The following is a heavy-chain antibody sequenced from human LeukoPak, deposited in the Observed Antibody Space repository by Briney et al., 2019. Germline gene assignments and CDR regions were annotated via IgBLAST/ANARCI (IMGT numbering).Heavy chain of an antibody. V-gene: IGHV4-34*01. CDR3: ASTSPVVQSNWFDP. Sequence: PSETLSLTCAVYGGSFSGYYWSWIRKPPGKGLEWIGEINHSGSTNYSPSLKSRVTISVDTSKNQFSLKLSSVTAADTAVYYCASTSPVVQSNWFDPWGQGTLVTVSS. CDR1: GGSFSGYY. CDR2: INHSGST. J-gene: IGHJ5*02. D-gene: IGHD2-15*01.